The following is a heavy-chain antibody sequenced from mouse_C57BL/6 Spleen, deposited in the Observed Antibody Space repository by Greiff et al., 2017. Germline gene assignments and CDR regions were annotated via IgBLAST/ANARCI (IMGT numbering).Heavy chain of an antibody. D-gene: IGHD2-4*01. CDR2: INPSTGGT. CDR3: ARWGSYDYDGVFDY. J-gene: IGHJ2*01. CDR1: GYSFTSYY. V-gene: IGHV1-42*01. Sequence: VQLQQSGPELVKPGASVKISCKASGYSFTSYYMNWVKQSPEKSLEWIGEINPSTGGTTYTQKFKAKATLTVDKSSSTASMQRKSLTSEYSAVYYCARWGSYDYDGVFDYWGQGTTLTVSS.